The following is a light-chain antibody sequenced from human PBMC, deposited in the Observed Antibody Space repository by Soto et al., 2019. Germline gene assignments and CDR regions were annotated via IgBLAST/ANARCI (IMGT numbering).Light chain of an antibody. CDR3: QQYNSYPLT. J-gene: IGKJ4*01. V-gene: IGKV1D-16*01. Sequence: DIQMTQSPSSLSASVGDRVTITCRASQGISSWLAWYQQKPEEDPKSLIYAAASLQSGFPSRFSGSGYETAFTLTISSLQPEDCATYHCQQYNSYPLTFRGGTKVQIK. CDR2: AAA. CDR1: QGISSW.